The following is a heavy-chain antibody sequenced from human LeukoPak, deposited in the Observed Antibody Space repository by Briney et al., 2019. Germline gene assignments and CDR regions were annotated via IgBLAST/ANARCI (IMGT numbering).Heavy chain of an antibody. CDR1: GFTFSSYG. J-gene: IGHJ3*02. V-gene: IGHV3-33*01. D-gene: IGHD2-15*01. CDR3: AREGYCSGGSCQDAFDI. CDR2: IWYDGSNK. Sequence: GGSLRLSCAASGFTFSSYGMHWVRQAPGKGLEWVAVIWYDGSNKYYADSVKGRFTISRDNSKNTLYLQMNSLRAEDTAVYYCAREGYCSGGSCQDAFDIWGQGTMVTVSS.